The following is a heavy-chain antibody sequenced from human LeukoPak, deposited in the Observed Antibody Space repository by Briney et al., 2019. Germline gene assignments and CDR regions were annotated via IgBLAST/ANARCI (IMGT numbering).Heavy chain of an antibody. CDR1: GGSVSSGISY. D-gene: IGHD1-26*01. CDR3: ARDSGSYSFDC. V-gene: IGHV4-61*01. CDR2: ISDSGGS. J-gene: IGHJ4*02. Sequence: SETLSLTCSVSGGSVSSGISYWSWIRQPPGEGLEWIAYISDSGGSAYTPSLRGRVTISLDTSKNQFSLRLTSVTAADTAVYYCARDSGSYSFDCWGQGTLVTVSS.